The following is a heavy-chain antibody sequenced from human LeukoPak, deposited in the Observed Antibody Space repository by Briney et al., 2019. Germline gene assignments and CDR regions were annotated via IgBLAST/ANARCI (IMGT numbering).Heavy chain of an antibody. CDR1: GGSISSYY. CDR3: ARGPLLWFGEFQYGGYDY. J-gene: IGHJ4*02. Sequence: PSETLSLTCTVSGGSISSYYWSWIRQPPGKGLEWIGYIYYSGSTNYNPSLKSRVTMSVDTSKNQFSLKLSSVTAADTAVYYCARGPLLWFGEFQYGGYDYWGQGTLVTVSS. V-gene: IGHV4-59*12. D-gene: IGHD3-10*01. CDR2: IYYSGST.